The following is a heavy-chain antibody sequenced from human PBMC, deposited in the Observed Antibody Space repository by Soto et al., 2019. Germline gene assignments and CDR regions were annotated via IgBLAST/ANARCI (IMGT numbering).Heavy chain of an antibody. Sequence: SETLCLPCSVSGGSIRSTTYYGGWIRQPQGKGLEWIGSIYYSGRTNYNPSLKGRVSISIDMSKNQFSLKLSSVTAADTAVYYCATHNWNLDPWGQGILVTVSS. D-gene: IGHD1-7*01. CDR1: GGSIRSTTYY. J-gene: IGHJ1*01. CDR2: IYYSGRT. CDR3: ATHNWNLDP. V-gene: IGHV4-39*01.